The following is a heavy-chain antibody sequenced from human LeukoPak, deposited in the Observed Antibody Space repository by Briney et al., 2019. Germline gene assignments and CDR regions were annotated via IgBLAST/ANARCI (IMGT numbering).Heavy chain of an antibody. CDR2: IKQDGSEK. V-gene: IGHV3-7*03. CDR1: GFTFSSSW. J-gene: IGHJ4*02. CDR3: ARDNPPDY. Sequence: GGSLRLSCVASGFTFSSSWMSWVRQAPGKGLEWVANIKQDGSEKSYVESVRGRFTISRDHAKNSLYLQLNSLRAEDTALYYCARDNPPDYWGQGTLVTVSS.